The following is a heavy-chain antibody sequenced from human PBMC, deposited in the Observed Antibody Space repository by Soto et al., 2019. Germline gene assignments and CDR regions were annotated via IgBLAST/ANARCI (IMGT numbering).Heavy chain of an antibody. Sequence: SETLSLTCTVSGGSVSSGTYYWSWIRQPPGKGLEGIGYISYSGSTNYNPSLKSRVTISVDTSKNQFSLKLTSVTAADRAVYYCARERPYYGFDYWGQGTLVTVSS. J-gene: IGHJ4*02. CDR3: ARERPYYGFDY. CDR1: GGSVSSGTYY. V-gene: IGHV4-61*01. CDR2: ISYSGST. D-gene: IGHD3-22*01.